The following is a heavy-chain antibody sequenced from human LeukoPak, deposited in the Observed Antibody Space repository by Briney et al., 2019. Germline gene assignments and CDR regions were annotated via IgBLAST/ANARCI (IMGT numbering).Heavy chain of an antibody. CDR3: VRVPGYGFATDYYYYGMDV. V-gene: IGHV4-31*03. D-gene: IGHD5-18*01. J-gene: IGHJ6*02. Sequence: SQTLSLTCTVSGGSISSGGYYWSWIRQHPGKGLEWIGYIYYSGSTYYNPSLKSRVTISVDTSKNQFSLKLSSVTAADTAGYYCVRVPGYGFATDYYYYGMDVWGQGTTVTVSS. CDR2: IYYSGST. CDR1: GGSISSGGYY.